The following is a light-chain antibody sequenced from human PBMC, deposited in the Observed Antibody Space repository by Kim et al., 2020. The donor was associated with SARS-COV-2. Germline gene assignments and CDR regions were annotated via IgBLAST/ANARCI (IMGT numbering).Light chain of an antibody. V-gene: IGLV1-40*01. Sequence: ITLSCTGSRSNAGTGYAVHWYQQLPGEAPQLLISGNTHRPSGIPDRFSASKSGSSASLALGGLQVEDEADYFCQSYDPSLSAPYVFGTGTKVTVL. J-gene: IGLJ1*01. CDR1: RSNAGTGYA. CDR2: GNT. CDR3: QSYDPSLSAPYV.